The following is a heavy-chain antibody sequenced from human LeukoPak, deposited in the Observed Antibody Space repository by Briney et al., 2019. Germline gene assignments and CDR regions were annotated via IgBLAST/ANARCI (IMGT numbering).Heavy chain of an antibody. V-gene: IGHV3-7*03. D-gene: IGHD3-9*01. CDR2: IKQDGSEK. J-gene: IGHJ4*02. Sequence: GWPLRLSCASSGFTFSSYWMSWVRQAPGKGLEWVANIKQDGSEKYYVDSVKGRFTISRDNAKNSLYLQMNSLRAEDTAVYYFFQREDGIRYFDWLLRSYFDYWGQGTLVTVSS. CDR1: GFTFSSYW. CDR3: FQREDGIRYFDWLLRSYFDY.